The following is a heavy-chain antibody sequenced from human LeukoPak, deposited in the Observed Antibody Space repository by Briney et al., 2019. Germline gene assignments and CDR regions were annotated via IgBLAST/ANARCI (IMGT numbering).Heavy chain of an antibody. J-gene: IGHJ4*02. V-gene: IGHV3-30-3*01. CDR2: ISYDGSNK. CDR1: DFTFSSYA. D-gene: IGHD5-18*01. CDR3: ARDKAMAPFFFDY. Sequence: GGSLRLSCAASDFTFSSYAMNWVRQAPGKGLEWVAVISYDGSNKYYADSVKGRFTISRDNSKNTLYLQMNSLRAEDTAVYYCARDKAMAPFFFDYWGQGTLVTVSS.